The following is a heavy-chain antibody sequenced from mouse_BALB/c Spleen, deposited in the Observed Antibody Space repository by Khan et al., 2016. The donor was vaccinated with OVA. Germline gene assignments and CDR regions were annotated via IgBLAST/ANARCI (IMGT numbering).Heavy chain of an antibody. CDR3: ARSNSYWYFDV. V-gene: IGHV9-3-1*01. CDR1: GYTFTNYG. D-gene: IGHD4-1*02. J-gene: IGHJ1*01. Sequence: QIQLVQSGPELKKPGETVKISCKASGYTFTNYGMNWVKQAPGKGLKWMGWINTYTGEPTYADDFKGRSAFSLDTSASPAYLQIKHLKNEDTATYFCARSNSYWYFDVWGAGTTVTVSS. CDR2: INTYTGEP.